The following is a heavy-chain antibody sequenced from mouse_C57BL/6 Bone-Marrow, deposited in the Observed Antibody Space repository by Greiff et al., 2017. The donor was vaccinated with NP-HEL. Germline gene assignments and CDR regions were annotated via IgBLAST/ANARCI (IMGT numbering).Heavy chain of an antibody. CDR1: GFTFSDYG. CDR3: ARSYYYGSRDYAMDY. J-gene: IGHJ4*01. CDR2: ISTLAYSI. D-gene: IGHD1-1*01. Sequence: EVQRVESGGGLVQPGGSLKLSCAASGFTFSDYGMAWVRQAPRKGPEWVAFISTLAYSIYYADTVTRRFTISRENAKNTLYLEMSSLRSEDTAMYDCARSYYYGSRDYAMDYWGQGTSVTVSS. V-gene: IGHV5-15*01.